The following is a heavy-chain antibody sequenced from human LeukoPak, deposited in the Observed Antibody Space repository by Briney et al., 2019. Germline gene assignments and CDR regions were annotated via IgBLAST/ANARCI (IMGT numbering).Heavy chain of an antibody. CDR3: VKVAKYYYGSETYYFFEH. V-gene: IGHV3-48*04. J-gene: IGHJ4*02. CDR1: GFTFSSYS. D-gene: IGHD3-10*01. Sequence: GGSLRLSCAASGFTFSSYSMNWVRQAPGKGLEWVSYISSSSSTIYYADSVKGRFTISRDNAKNSLDLQMNSLRVEDTGIYYCVKVAKYYYGSETYYFFEHWGQGTPVTASS. CDR2: ISSSSSTI.